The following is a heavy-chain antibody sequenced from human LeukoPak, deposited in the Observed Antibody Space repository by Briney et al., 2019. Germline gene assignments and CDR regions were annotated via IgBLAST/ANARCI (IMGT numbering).Heavy chain of an antibody. CDR2: IYPGDFDT. D-gene: IGHD3-10*01. Sequence: GESLKISCKGSGYSFTNYWFGWVRQMPGKGLELMGLIYPGDFDTTYRPSFQGQVTISADKSITTAYLQWSSLKASDTAMYYCTRRMTRGVITSPFDSWGQGTLVSVSS. CDR3: TRRMTRGVITSPFDS. V-gene: IGHV5-51*01. CDR1: GYSFTNYW. J-gene: IGHJ4*02.